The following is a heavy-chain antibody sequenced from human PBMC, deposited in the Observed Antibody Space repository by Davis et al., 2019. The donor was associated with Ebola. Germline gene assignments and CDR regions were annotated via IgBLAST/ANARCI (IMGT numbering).Heavy chain of an antibody. V-gene: IGHV1-69*13. D-gene: IGHD3-22*01. CDR2: IIPIFGIA. CDR1: GGTFNSYA. CDR3: ASPADSSGT. J-gene: IGHJ5*02. Sequence: SVTVSCKASGGTFNSYAINWVRQAPGQGLEWMGGIIPIFGIANYAQKFQGRVTITADESTSTAYMELRSLRSEDTAVYYCASPADSSGTWGQGTLVTVSS.